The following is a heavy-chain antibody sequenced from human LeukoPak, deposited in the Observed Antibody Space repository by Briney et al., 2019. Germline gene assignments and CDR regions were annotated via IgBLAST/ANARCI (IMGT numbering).Heavy chain of an antibody. CDR3: AREGGSTYYDFWSGSDNYYFYMDV. CDR1: DYTFSNYG. V-gene: IGHV1-18*01. CDR2: ISANNGNT. D-gene: IGHD3-3*01. Sequence: ASVKVSCEASDYTFSNYGISWVRQAPGQGLEWMGWISANNGNTNYAQKFQGRVTMTTDTSTSTAYMELRNLRSDDTAVYFCAREGGSTYYDFWSGSDNYYFYMDVWGEGATVTVSS. J-gene: IGHJ6*03.